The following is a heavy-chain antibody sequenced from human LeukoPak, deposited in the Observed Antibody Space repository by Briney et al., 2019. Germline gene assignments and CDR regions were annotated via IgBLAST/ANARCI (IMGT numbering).Heavy chain of an antibody. J-gene: IGHJ4*02. Sequence: PGGSLRLSCAASGFTFSSYGMHWVRQAPGKGLEWVAFIRYDGSNKYYADSVKGRFTISRDNSKNTLYLQMNSLRAEDTAVYYSAKDRSKTGTGDYWGQGTLVTVSS. D-gene: IGHD1-7*01. V-gene: IGHV3-30*02. CDR1: GFTFSSYG. CDR2: IRYDGSNK. CDR3: AKDRSKTGTGDY.